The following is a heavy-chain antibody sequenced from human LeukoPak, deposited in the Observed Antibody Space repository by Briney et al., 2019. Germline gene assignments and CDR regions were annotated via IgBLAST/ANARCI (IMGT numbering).Heavy chain of an antibody. Sequence: GGSLRLSCAASGXTFSSYAVSWVRQAPGKGLEWVSAVSGTGLTTYYADSVKGRFIVSRDNSKNTVYLQMNSLRGEDAAVYYCAKELMGFDYWGQGTLVTVSS. J-gene: IGHJ4*02. D-gene: IGHD2-8*01. CDR3: AKELMGFDY. CDR1: GXTFSSYA. V-gene: IGHV3-23*01. CDR2: VSGTGLTT.